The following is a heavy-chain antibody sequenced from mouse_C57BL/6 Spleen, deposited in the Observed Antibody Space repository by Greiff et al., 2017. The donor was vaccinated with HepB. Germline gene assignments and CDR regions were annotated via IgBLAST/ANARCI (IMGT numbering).Heavy chain of an antibody. J-gene: IGHJ3*01. Sequence: VQLQQSGAELARPGASVKMSCKASGYTFTSYTMHWVKQRPGQGLEWIGYINPSSGYTKYNQKFKDKATLTADKSSSTAYMQLSSLTSEESAVYYCAGDSNFAYWGQGTLVTVSA. CDR2: INPSSGYT. D-gene: IGHD2-5*01. CDR1: GYTFTSYT. CDR3: AGDSNFAY. V-gene: IGHV1-4*01.